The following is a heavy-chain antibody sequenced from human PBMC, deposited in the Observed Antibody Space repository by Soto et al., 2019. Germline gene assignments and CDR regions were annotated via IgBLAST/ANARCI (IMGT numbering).Heavy chain of an antibody. V-gene: IGHV3-23*01. D-gene: IGHD1-1*01. CDR2: IRGSGETA. CDR1: GFTFSNYP. CDR3: AKGTLPYHTGDRIYWTDDS. Sequence: EVHLLESGGALVQPGGSLRLSCAASGFTFSNYPMSWVRQAPGKGLEWLSAIRGSGETAYYADSVKGRFTISRDNSRDTLYLHLSSLRAEDTAVYFCAKGTLPYHTGDRIYWTDDSWGQGTPVTVSS. J-gene: IGHJ5*01.